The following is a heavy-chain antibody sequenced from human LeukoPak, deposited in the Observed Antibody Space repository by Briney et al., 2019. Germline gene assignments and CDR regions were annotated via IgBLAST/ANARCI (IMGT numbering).Heavy chain of an antibody. V-gene: IGHV4-30-4*08. J-gene: IGHJ4*02. D-gene: IGHD6-19*01. Sequence: SQTLSLTCTVCGGSISSGDYYWSWIRQPPGTGLEWIGYIYYRGSTYYNPSLKSRLTISLGTSKNQFSLKLSSVTAADTAVYYCARGIAVAGSYFDYWGQGTLVTVSS. CDR1: GGSISSGDYY. CDR3: ARGIAVAGSYFDY. CDR2: IYYRGST.